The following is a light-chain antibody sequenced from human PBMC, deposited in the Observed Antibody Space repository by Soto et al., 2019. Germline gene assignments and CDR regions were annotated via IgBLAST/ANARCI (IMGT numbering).Light chain of an antibody. Sequence: QSALTQPASVSGSPGQSITISCTGTSSDVGGHNYVSWYQQHPGTAPKLMIYEVTNRPSGVSNRFSGSKSGNTASLTISGLHAEDEADYYCSSYTSSTTLDVVFGGGTKVTVL. CDR2: EVT. CDR1: SSDVGGHNY. V-gene: IGLV2-14*01. J-gene: IGLJ2*01. CDR3: SSYTSSTTLDVV.